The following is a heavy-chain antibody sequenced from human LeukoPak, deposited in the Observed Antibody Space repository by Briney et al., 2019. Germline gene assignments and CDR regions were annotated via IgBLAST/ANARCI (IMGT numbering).Heavy chain of an antibody. CDR2: INHSGST. J-gene: IGHJ4*02. CDR1: GGSFSGYY. CDR3: ARANPRTTVNDFVY. V-gene: IGHV4-34*01. D-gene: IGHD4-17*01. Sequence: SETLSLTCAVYGGSFSGYYWSWIRQPPGKGLQWIGEINHSGSTNYNPSLKSRVTISVDTSKNQFSLKLSSVTAADTAVYYCARANPRTTVNDFVYWGQGTLVTVSS.